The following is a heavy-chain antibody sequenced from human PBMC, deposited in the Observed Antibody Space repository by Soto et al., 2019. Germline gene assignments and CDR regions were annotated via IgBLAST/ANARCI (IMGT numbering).Heavy chain of an antibody. CDR1: GFTFSSYG. V-gene: IGHV3-30*18. Sequence: GGSLRLSCAASGFTFSSYGMHWVRQAPGKGLEWVAVISYDGSNKYYADSVKGRFTISRDNSKNTLYLQMNSLRAEDTAVYYCAKEITMVPGVIVYYYYGMDVWGQGTTVTVSS. CDR2: ISYDGSNK. CDR3: AKEITMVPGVIVYYYYGMDV. J-gene: IGHJ6*02. D-gene: IGHD3-10*01.